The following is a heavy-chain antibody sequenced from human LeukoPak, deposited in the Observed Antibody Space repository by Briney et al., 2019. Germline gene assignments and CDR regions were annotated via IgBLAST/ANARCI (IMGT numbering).Heavy chain of an antibody. D-gene: IGHD3-3*01. J-gene: IGHJ4*02. CDR3: ARVLLYDSGDY. CDR1: GYTFTSHG. CDR2: ISAYTGNT. V-gene: IGHV1-18*01. Sequence: APVKVSCKASGYTFTSHGISWVRQAPGQGLEWMGWISAYTGNTNYAQKLQSRVTMTTDTSTNTAYMELRSLRSDDTAVYYCARVLLYDSGDYWGQGTLVTVSS.